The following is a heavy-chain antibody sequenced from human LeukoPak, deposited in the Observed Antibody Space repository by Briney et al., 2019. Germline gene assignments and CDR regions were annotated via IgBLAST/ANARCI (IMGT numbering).Heavy chain of an antibody. Sequence: GGSLRLSCAASGFTFSSYGMHWVRQAPGKGLEWVAVIWYDGSNKYYADSVKGRFTISGDNSKNTLYLQMNSLRAEDTAVYYCARDYLESGAFDIWGQGTMVTVSS. D-gene: IGHD3-3*01. CDR3: ARDYLESGAFDI. V-gene: IGHV3-33*01. CDR1: GFTFSSYG. CDR2: IWYDGSNK. J-gene: IGHJ3*02.